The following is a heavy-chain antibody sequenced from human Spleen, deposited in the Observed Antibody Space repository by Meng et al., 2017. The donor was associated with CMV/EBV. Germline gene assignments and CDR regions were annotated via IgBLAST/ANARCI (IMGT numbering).Heavy chain of an antibody. D-gene: IGHD1-26*01. J-gene: IGHJ4*02. CDR2: INHSGST. CDR3: ARGPMGRGDY. CDR1: GGSFSGYS. Sequence: SETLSLTCAVYGGSFSGYSWSWIRQPPGKGLEWIGEINHSGSTNYNPSLKSRVTISVDTSKNQFSLKLSSVTAADTAVYYCARGPMGRGDYWGQGTLVTVSS. V-gene: IGHV4-34*01.